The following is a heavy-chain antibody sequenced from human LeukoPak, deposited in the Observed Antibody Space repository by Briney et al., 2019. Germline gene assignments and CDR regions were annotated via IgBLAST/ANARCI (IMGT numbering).Heavy chain of an antibody. D-gene: IGHD2-15*01. Sequence: GGSLRRSCAASGFTFNSYAMYWVRQAPGKGLEWISGIFGSGGSPHYADSVKGRFTISRDNSQEIVYLQLDSLRVEDTALYYCGKTTVGYSSGRYPGWPVDYWGQGALVTVSS. CDR1: GFTFNSYA. J-gene: IGHJ4*02. V-gene: IGHV3-23*01. CDR2: IFGSGGSP. CDR3: GKTTVGYSSGRYPGWPVDY.